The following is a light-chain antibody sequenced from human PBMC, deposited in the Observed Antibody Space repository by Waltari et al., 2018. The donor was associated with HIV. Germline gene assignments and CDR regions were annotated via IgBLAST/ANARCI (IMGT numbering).Light chain of an antibody. CDR2: RND. V-gene: IGLV1-47*01. CDR3: STWDNSLSHWV. Sequence: QSVVTQPPSASGTPGQNISISCSGDISNLGGNFVYWYQQRPGTAPRLLLYRNDQRPSGVPDRFSGSKSATSASLAISGLLSEDEADYHCSTWDNSLSHWVFGGGTKVTVL. CDR1: ISNLGGNF. J-gene: IGLJ3*02.